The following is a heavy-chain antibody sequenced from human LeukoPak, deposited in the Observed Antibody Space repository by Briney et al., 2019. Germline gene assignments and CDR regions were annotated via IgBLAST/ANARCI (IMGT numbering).Heavy chain of an antibody. CDR3: AKVPHIAAAGPDAFDI. CDR2: ITGSGGNT. J-gene: IGHJ3*02. D-gene: IGHD6-13*01. CDR1: GFTFSNYA. V-gene: IGHV3-23*01. Sequence: GASLRLSCAASGFTFSNYAMSWVRQAPGKGLEWVSAITGSGGNTYYADSVKGQFTISRDNSKNTLYLQMNSLRAEDTAVYYCAKVPHIAAAGPDAFDIWGQGTMVTVSS.